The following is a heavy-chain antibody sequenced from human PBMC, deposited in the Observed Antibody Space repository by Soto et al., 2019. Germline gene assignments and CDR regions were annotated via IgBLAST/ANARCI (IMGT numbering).Heavy chain of an antibody. CDR3: TSPGYSSSWAKSFDY. V-gene: IGHV3-15*01. D-gene: IGHD6-13*01. CDR1: GFTFGNAW. CDR2: IKSKTDGGTT. J-gene: IGHJ4*02. Sequence: GGSLRLSCAASGFTFGNAWMSWVRQAPGKGLEWVGRIKSKTDGGTTDYAAPVKGRFTISRDDSKNTLYLQMNSLKTEDTAVYYCTSPGYSSSWAKSFDYWGQGTLVTVSS.